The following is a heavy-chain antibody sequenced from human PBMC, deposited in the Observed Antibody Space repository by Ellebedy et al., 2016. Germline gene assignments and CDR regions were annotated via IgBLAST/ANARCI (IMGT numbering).Heavy chain of an antibody. Sequence: GGSLRLXCAVSGFTFSSYAMSWVRQAPGKGLEWVSAISGSGDSTYYADSVKGRFTISRDNSKNTLYLQMNSLRADDTAVYYCAGTPAGAGFDYWGQGTLVTVSS. J-gene: IGHJ4*02. D-gene: IGHD6-19*01. V-gene: IGHV3-23*01. CDR1: GFTFSSYA. CDR3: AGTPAGAGFDY. CDR2: ISGSGDST.